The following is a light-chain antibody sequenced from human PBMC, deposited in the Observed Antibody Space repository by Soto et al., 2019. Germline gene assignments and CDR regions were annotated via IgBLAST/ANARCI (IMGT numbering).Light chain of an antibody. CDR2: GAS. Sequence: EIVMTQSPATLSVSPGERATLSCRASQSVSSNFAWYQQKPGQAPRLLIYGASTRATGIPARFSGSGSGTECTRTISSLQSEDFAVDYCQQYNNWPPWTVGQGTKVEIK. V-gene: IGKV3-15*01. J-gene: IGKJ1*01. CDR1: QSVSSN. CDR3: QQYNNWPPWT.